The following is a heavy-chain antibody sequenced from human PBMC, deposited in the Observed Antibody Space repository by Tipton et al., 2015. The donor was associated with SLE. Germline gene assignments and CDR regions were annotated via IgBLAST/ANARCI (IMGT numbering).Heavy chain of an antibody. D-gene: IGHD6-13*01. CDR2: IYYSGST. CDR3: ARDLAAAGRSMDV. J-gene: IGHJ6*03. Sequence: TLSLTCTVSGGSISSYYWGWIRQPPGKGLEWIGSIYYSGSTYYNPSLKSRVTISVDTSKNQFSLKLSSVTAADTAVYYCARDLAAAGRSMDVWGKGTTVTVSS. CDR1: GGSISSYY. V-gene: IGHV4-39*07.